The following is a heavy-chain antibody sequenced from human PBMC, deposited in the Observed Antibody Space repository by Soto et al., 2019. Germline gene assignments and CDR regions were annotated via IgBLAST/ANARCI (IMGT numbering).Heavy chain of an antibody. CDR2: ISYDGSNK. D-gene: IGHD6-13*01. J-gene: IGHJ6*02. CDR3: AKDTAAAGDYYYYGMDV. Sequence: WGALRLACPASGFTFSSYGIHWVRQAPGKGLEWVAVISYDGSNKYYADSGKGRFTISSDNSKHTLYLQMNSLRAEDTAVYYCAKDTAAAGDYYYYGMDVWGQGTTLTVPS. V-gene: IGHV3-30*18. CDR1: GFTFSSYG.